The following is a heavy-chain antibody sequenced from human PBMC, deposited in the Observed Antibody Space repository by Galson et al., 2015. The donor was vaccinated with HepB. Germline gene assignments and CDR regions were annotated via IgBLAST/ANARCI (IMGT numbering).Heavy chain of an antibody. J-gene: IGHJ6*03. CDR3: AKNFELELPNYYYYMDV. V-gene: IGHV3-30*18. D-gene: IGHD1-7*01. CDR1: GFTFSSYG. Sequence: SLRLSCAASGFTFSSYGMHWVRQAPGKGLEWVAVISYDGSNKYYADSVKGRFTISRDNSKNTLYLQMNSLRAEDTAVYYCAKNFELELPNYYYYMDVWGKGTTVTVSS. CDR2: ISYDGSNK.